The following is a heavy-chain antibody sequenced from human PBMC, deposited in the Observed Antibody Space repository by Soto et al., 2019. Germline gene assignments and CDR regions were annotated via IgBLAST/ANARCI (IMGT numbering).Heavy chain of an antibody. V-gene: IGHV3-23*01. Sequence: EVQLLESGGGLVRPGGSLRLSCAASGFTFYNYAMNWVRQAPGKGLEWVSTISGGGDGTYYADSVKGRFTISRDNSRNTVYLPVISLRAEDTAVYYCAKKGLGSLATYCTTGDCHYAFDVWGQGTLVTVSS. CDR1: GFTFYNYA. J-gene: IGHJ3*01. CDR3: AKKGLGSLATYCTTGDCHYAFDV. CDR2: ISGGGDGT. D-gene: IGHD2-8*01.